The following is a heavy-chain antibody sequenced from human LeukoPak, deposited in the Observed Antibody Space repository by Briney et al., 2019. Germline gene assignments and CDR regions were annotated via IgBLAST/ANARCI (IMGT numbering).Heavy chain of an antibody. CDR2: ISAYNGNT. V-gene: IGHV1-18*01. CDR1: GYTFTSYG. CDR3: ATSFAVAGKVYYYYYMDV. Sequence: GASVKVSCKASGYTFTSYGISWERQAPGQGLGWMGWISAYNGNTNYAQKLQGRVTMTTDTSTSTAYMELRSLRSDDTAVYYCATSFAVAGKVYYYYYMDVWGKGTTVTVSS. D-gene: IGHD6-19*01. J-gene: IGHJ6*03.